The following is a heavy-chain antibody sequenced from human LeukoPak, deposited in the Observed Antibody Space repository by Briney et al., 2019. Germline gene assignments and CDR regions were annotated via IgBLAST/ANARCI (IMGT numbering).Heavy chain of an antibody. CDR1: GGSISSYY. CDR2: IYTSGGT. V-gene: IGHV4-4*09. J-gene: IGHJ4*02. CDR3: AKAGWIQLWPLLPN. D-gene: IGHD5-18*01. Sequence: SETLSLTCTVSGGSISSYYWSWIRQPPGKGLEWIGYIYTSGGTNYNPSLKSRVTISVDTSKNQFSLKLSSVTAADTAVYYCAKAGWIQLWPLLPNWGQGTLVTVSS.